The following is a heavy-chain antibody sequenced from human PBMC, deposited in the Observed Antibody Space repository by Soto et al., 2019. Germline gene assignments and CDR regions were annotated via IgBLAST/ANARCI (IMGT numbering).Heavy chain of an antibody. V-gene: IGHV3-23*01. CDR1: GFTFSIYA. J-gene: IGHJ4*02. D-gene: IGHD6-13*01. CDR3: AMSRYSSSWYTY. CDR2: IGGSGANT. Sequence: EVQLLESGGGLVQPGGSLRLSCAASGFTFSIYAMTWVRQAPGKGLEWLSTIGGSGANTYYANYVKGRFTISSDNSKNTLYLRMNSLRAEDTAVYYCAMSRYSSSWYTYWGQGTLVTVSS.